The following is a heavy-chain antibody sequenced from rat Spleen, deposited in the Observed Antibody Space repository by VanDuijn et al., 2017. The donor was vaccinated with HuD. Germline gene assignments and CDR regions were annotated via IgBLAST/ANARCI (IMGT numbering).Heavy chain of an antibody. CDR3: ARSVYYSSYIYYWYFDF. J-gene: IGHJ1*01. Sequence: EVQLVESGGGLVQPGRSLKLSCAASGFTFSNFDMAWVRQAPTKGLEWVASISTSGGNTYYRDSVKGRFTVSRDNAKSTLYLQMDSLRSEDTATYYCARSVYYSSYIYYWYFDFWGPGTMVTVSS. CDR2: ISTSGGNT. CDR1: GFTFSNFD. D-gene: IGHD1-2*01. V-gene: IGHV5-25*01.